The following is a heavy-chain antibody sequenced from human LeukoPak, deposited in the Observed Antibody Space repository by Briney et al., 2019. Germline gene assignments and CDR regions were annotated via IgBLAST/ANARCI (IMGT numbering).Heavy chain of an antibody. CDR3: ARTRTTVTTNYYYYYGMDV. CDR2: IYYSGST. Sequence: SETLSLTCTASGGSISSYYWSWIRQPPGKGLEWIGYIYYSGSTNYNPSLKSRVTISVDTSKNQFSLKLSSVTAADTAVYYCARTRTTVTTNYYYYYGMDVWGQGTTVTVSS. J-gene: IGHJ6*02. V-gene: IGHV4-59*01. CDR1: GGSISSYY. D-gene: IGHD4-17*01.